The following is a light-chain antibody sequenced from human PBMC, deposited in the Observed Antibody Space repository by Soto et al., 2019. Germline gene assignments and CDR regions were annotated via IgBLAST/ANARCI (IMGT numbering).Light chain of an antibody. CDR3: QKYNSAPQT. CDR1: QGIINY. CDR2: DAS. V-gene: IGKV1-27*01. Sequence: DIQMTQSPSSLSASVGDRVTITCRASQGIINYLAWYQQKAGKVPKLLIYDASTLQSGVPSRFSGSGSETHFTLTISSLQPEDVATYYCQKYNSAPQTFGPGTKVDIK. J-gene: IGKJ3*01.